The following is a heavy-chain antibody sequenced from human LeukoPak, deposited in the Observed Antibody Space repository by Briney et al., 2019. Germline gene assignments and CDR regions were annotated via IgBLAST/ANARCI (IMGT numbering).Heavy chain of an antibody. CDR3: ARDYCSGGSCYSGKNWFDP. CDR2: IYYSGST. D-gene: IGHD2-15*01. Sequence: SETLSLTCTVSGGSISSSSYYWGWIRQPPGKGLEWIGSIYYSGSTYYNPSLKSRVTISVDTSKNQFSLKLSSVTAADTAVYYCARDYCSGGSCYSGKNWFDPWGQGTLVTVSS. J-gene: IGHJ5*02. CDR1: GGSISSSSYY. V-gene: IGHV4-39*07.